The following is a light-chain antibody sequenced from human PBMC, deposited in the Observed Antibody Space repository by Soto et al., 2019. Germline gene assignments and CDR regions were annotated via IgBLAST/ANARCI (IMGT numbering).Light chain of an antibody. J-gene: IGLJ2*01. CDR3: QSYDSSLSGVV. CDR2: EVN. CDR1: SNDVGGYKY. Sequence: QSVLTQPASVSGAPGQSITISCTGTSNDVGGYKYVSWYQQRPGTAPKLIMFEVNNRPSGVSDRFSGSRSANTASLTISGLQAQDEADYYCQSYDSSLSGVVFGGGTKLTVL. V-gene: IGLV2-14*03.